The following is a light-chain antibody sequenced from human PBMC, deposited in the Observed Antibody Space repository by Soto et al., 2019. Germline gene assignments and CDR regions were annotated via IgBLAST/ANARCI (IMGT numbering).Light chain of an antibody. J-gene: IGKJ5*01. CDR1: QSVRSK. Sequence: EIGLPQSPTTLSLSPGERAPLSCTASQSVRSKVAWYQQKPGQAPSLVIYDTYIRATGIPARFSGSGFGTEFTLTISSLQPEDFAVYYCEQYNNWFSITFGQGTRLEIK. CDR2: DTY. CDR3: EQYNNWFSIT. V-gene: IGKV3-15*01.